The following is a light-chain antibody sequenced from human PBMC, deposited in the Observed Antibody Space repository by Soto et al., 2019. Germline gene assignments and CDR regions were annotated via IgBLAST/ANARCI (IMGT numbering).Light chain of an antibody. J-gene: IGKJ4*01. Sequence: DIQMTQSPSSLSASVGDRVPITCRASQSISSYLNWYQQKPGKAPKLLIYAASSLQSGVPSMFSGSVSGTDFTLIISSLQPEDFATYYCQQSYSTLTFGGGTKVEIK. CDR1: QSISSY. CDR3: QQSYSTLT. V-gene: IGKV1-39*01. CDR2: AAS.